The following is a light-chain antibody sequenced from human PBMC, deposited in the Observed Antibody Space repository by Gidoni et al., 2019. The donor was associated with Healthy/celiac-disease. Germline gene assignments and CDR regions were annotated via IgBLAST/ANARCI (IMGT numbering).Light chain of an antibody. CDR3: QQYDNFPFT. CDR1: QDITNY. J-gene: IGKJ3*01. V-gene: IGKV1-33*01. CDR2: DAS. Sequence: DIQLTQSPSSLSASVGDRVTITCQASQDITNYLNWYQQKPGKAPQLLIYDASNLETGVPSRFSGGGSGTDFSFTISSLQPQDIATYYCQQYDNFPFTFAPXTKVDIK.